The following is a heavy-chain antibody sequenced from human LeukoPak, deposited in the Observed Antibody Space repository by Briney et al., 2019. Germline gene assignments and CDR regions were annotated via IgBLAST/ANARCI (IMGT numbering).Heavy chain of an antibody. CDR1: GYTFTSYG. CDR3: ARFDYDYVWGSAPA. V-gene: IGHV1-18*04. Sequence: ASVKVSCKASGYTFTSYGISWVRQAPGQGLEWMGWISAYNGNTNYAQKLQGRVTMTTDTSTSTAYVELRSLRSDDTAVYYCARFDYDYVWGSAPAWGQGTLVTVSS. CDR2: ISAYNGNT. D-gene: IGHD3-16*01. J-gene: IGHJ5*02.